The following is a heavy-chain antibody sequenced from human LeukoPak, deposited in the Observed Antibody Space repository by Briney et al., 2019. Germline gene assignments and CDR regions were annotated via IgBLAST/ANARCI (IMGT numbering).Heavy chain of an antibody. D-gene: IGHD2-2*02. CDR1: GGTFSSYA. Sequence: ASVKVSCKASGGTFSSYAINWVRQATGQGLEWMGWMNPNSGNTGYAQKFQGRVTITRNTSISTAYMELSSLRSEDTAVYYCARGPFNIVVVPAAIPGYNWFDPWGQGTLVTVSS. CDR3: ARGPFNIVVVPAAIPGYNWFDP. CDR2: MNPNSGNT. V-gene: IGHV1-8*03. J-gene: IGHJ5*02.